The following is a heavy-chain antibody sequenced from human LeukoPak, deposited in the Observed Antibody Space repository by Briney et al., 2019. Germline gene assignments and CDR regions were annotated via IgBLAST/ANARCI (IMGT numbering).Heavy chain of an antibody. CDR2: ISSSSSTI. J-gene: IGHJ5*02. CDR1: GFTFSSYS. Sequence: GGSLRLSCAASGFTFSSYSMNWVRQSPGKGLEGGSYISSSSSTIYYADSVKGRLTISRDNAKNSLYLQMNSLRAEDTAVYYCARDRCVIPAKNWFDPWGQGTLVTVSS. V-gene: IGHV3-48*01. D-gene: IGHD2-21*01. CDR3: ARDRCVIPAKNWFDP.